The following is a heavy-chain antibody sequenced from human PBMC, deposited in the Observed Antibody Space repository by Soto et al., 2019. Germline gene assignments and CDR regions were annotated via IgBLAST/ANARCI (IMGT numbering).Heavy chain of an antibody. D-gene: IGHD2-2*01. J-gene: IGHJ5*02. V-gene: IGHV1-18*01. Sequence: QGQLVQSGAEVKKPGASVKVSCPASGNTFTNFGVTWVRQAPGQGLAWMGWISAYTDDPNYAQKFQGRVTKTIARSTSTAYLDLRSLTSDDTAVYYGARVIPGAEAWFDPWGQGTLVTVSS. CDR1: GNTFTNFG. CDR2: ISAYTDDP. CDR3: ARVIPGAEAWFDP.